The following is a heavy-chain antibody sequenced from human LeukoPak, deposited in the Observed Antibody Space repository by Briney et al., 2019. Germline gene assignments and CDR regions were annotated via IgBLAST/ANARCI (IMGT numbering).Heavy chain of an antibody. CDR2: VSNHGSA. D-gene: IGHD6-13*01. CDR1: GASISSYY. Sequence: SETLSLTCTVSGASISSYYWSWIRQPPGKGLEWIGYVSNHGSANYNPSLKSRVTISVDTSKNQFSLKLSSVTAADTAVYYCAGTTEAHSWRTRYYDYYMDVWGKGTTVTVSS. V-gene: IGHV4-59*01. J-gene: IGHJ6*03. CDR3: AGTTEAHSWRTRYYDYYMDV.